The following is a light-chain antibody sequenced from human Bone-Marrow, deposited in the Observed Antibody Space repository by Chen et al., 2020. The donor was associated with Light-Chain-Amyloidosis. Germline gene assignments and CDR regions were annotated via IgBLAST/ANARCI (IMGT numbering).Light chain of an antibody. CDR1: SSYVGGYNH. V-gene: IGLV2-14*01. J-gene: IGLJ1*01. CDR3: SSYTITNTLV. CDR2: DVT. Sequence: QSPVTQPADVSGPPEQSITISCTGTSSYVGGYNHVSWYQQHPDKAPKLMIYDVTNRPSWVPDRFSGSKSDNTSSLTISRLQTEDEADYFCSSYTITNTLVFGSGTRVTVL.